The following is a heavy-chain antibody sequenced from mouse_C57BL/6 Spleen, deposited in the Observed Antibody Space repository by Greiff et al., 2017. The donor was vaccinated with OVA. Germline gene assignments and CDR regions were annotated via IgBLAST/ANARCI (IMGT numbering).Heavy chain of an antibody. V-gene: IGHV3-6*01. Sequence: EVKLMESGPGLVKPSQSLSLTCSVTGYSITSGYYWNWIRQFPGNKLEWMGYISYDGSNNYNPSLKNRISITRDTSKNQFFLKLNSVTTEDTATYYCARVEGWLLWYFDVWGTGTTVTVSS. J-gene: IGHJ1*03. CDR3: ARVEGWLLWYFDV. D-gene: IGHD2-3*01. CDR2: ISYDGSN. CDR1: GYSITSGYY.